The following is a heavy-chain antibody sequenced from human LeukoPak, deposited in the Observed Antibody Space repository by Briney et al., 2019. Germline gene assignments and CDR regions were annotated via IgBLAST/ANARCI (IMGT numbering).Heavy chain of an antibody. CDR1: GYTFTGYY. V-gene: IGHV1-2*02. CDR3: ARETGYAYGRAPLDS. D-gene: IGHD5-18*01. Sequence: ASVKVSCKASGYTFTGYYMHWVRQAPGQGLEWMGWINPNSGGTNYAQKFQGRVTMTGDTSISTAYMELSRLRSDDTAVYYCARETGYAYGRAPLDSWGQGTLVTVSS. J-gene: IGHJ4*02. CDR2: INPNSGGT.